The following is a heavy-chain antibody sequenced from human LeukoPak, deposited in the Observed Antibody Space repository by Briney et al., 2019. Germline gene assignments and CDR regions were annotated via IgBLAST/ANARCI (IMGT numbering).Heavy chain of an antibody. CDR1: GFTFSSHG. V-gene: IGHV3-33*06. Sequence: GGSLRLSCAASGFTFSSHGMHWVRQAPGKGLEWVAVIWYDGSNKYYADSVKGRFTISRDNSKNTLYLQMNSLRAEDTAVYYCAKGLSGYYDSVGYWGQGTLVTVSS. D-gene: IGHD3-22*01. CDR2: IWYDGSNK. CDR3: AKGLSGYYDSVGY. J-gene: IGHJ4*02.